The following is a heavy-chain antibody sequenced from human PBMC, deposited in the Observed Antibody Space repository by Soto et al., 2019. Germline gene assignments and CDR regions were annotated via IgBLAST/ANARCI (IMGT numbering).Heavy chain of an antibody. V-gene: IGHV3-23*01. CDR1: GFSVSSYS. CDR2: ISVGGDRK. Sequence: GGSLRLSCAASGFSVSSYSMTWVRQAPGKGLEYVSGISVGGDRKFYADSVKGRFTVSRDNSKNILYLQMDSLRVGDTAIYYCARGWRPAISALSGPWGQGTLVTVSS. D-gene: IGHD6-25*01. CDR3: ARGWRPAISALSGP. J-gene: IGHJ5*02.